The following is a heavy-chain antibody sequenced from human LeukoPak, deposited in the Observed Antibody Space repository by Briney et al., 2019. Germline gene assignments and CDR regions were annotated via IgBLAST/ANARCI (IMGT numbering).Heavy chain of an antibody. CDR2: ISTSSSTI. J-gene: IGHJ4*02. Sequence: GGSLRLSCAASGFTFSSYNMNWVRQAPGKGLEWVSYISTSSSTIYYADSVKGRFTISRDNAKNSLYLQMNSLSDEDTAVYYCARYGFDYWGQGTLVTVSS. V-gene: IGHV3-48*02. CDR3: ARYGFDY. CDR1: GFTFSSYN. D-gene: IGHD4-17*01.